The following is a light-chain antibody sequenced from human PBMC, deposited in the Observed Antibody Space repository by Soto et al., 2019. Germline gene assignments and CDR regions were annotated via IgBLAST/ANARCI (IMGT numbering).Light chain of an antibody. Sequence: DIQLTQSPSFLSASVGDRVTITCLASQGISSYLAWYQQKPGKAPKLLIYAASTLQSGVPSRFSGSGSGTEFTLTISSLQPEDFATYHCQQLNSYPRTFGQGTKVEIK. J-gene: IGKJ1*01. V-gene: IGKV1-9*01. CDR2: AAS. CDR1: QGISSY. CDR3: QQLNSYPRT.